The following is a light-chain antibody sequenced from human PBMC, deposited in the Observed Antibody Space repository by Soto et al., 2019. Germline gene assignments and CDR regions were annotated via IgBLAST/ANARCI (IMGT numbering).Light chain of an antibody. J-gene: IGLJ1*01. CDR2: EVS. CDR1: SSDVGGYNY. V-gene: IGLV2-14*01. CDR3: NSYTSKSTGV. Sequence: QSALTQPASVSGSPRQSITISCTGTSSDVGGYNYVSWYQQHPGKAPKLIIYEVSNRPSGVSNRFSSSKSGNTASLTISGLQAEDEADYYCNSYTSKSTGVFGTGTKVTVL.